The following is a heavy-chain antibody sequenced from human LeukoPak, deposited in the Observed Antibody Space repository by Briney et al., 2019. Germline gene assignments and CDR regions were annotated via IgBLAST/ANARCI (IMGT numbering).Heavy chain of an antibody. CDR2: IFYTGNT. Sequence: SETLSLTYTVSGGSILDSAYYWAWIRQPRGKGLEWIATIFYTGNTHYNPSLKSRVTMSVDTVKNQFSLNLNSVTAADTAVYYCARQSSGYYYGWFDPWGQGTLVTVSS. J-gene: IGHJ5*02. CDR1: GGSILDSAYY. D-gene: IGHD3-22*01. CDR3: ARQSSGYYYGWFDP. V-gene: IGHV4-39*01.